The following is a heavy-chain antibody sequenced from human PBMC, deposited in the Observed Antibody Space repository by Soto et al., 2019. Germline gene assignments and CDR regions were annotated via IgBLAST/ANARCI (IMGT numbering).Heavy chain of an antibody. J-gene: IGHJ4*02. D-gene: IGHD3-22*01. Sequence: QVQLVQSGAAVKKPGASVKVSCKASGYTFTDYYVHWVRQAPGQGLEWMGWINPNSGGTKSAQKFQGRVTMTRDTSISRAYRELGRLSCADTAVYYCARRRGDYDDSRGYHYYLDYWGQGTLVTVAS. CDR1: GYTFTDYY. V-gene: IGHV1-2*02. CDR3: ARRRGDYDDSRGYHYYLDY. CDR2: INPNSGGT.